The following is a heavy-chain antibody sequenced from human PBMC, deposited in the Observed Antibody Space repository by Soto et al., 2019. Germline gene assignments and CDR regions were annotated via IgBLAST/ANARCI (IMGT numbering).Heavy chain of an antibody. CDR2: ISAYNGNT. CDR3: ARHGTRLRLGELSLFGY. V-gene: IGHV1-18*01. D-gene: IGHD3-16*02. Sequence: ASVKVSCKASGYTFTSYGISWVRQAPGQGLEWMGWISAYNGNTNYAQKLQGRVTMTTDTSTSTAYMELRSLRSDDTAVYYCARHGTRLRLGELSLFGYWGQGTLVTVSS. J-gene: IGHJ4*02. CDR1: GYTFTSYG.